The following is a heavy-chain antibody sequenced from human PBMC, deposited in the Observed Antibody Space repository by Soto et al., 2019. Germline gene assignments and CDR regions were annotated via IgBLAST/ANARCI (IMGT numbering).Heavy chain of an antibody. CDR2: INPSGGST. J-gene: IGHJ5*02. CDR3: ARDITMVRGVVPLRLGT. Sequence: GASVKVSCKASGYTFTSYYMHWVRQAPGQGLEWMGVINPSGGSTSYAQKFQGRVTMTRDKSTSTAYMELSSLRSEDTAVYYCARDITMVRGVVPLRLGTWGQGTLVTVSS. CDR1: GYTFTSYY. V-gene: IGHV1-46*01. D-gene: IGHD3-10*01.